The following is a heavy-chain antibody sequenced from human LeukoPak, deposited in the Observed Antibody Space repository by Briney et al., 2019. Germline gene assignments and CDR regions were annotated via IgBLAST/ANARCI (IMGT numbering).Heavy chain of an antibody. CDR2: IKQDGSEK. CDR1: GFTFSSYW. J-gene: IGHJ4*02. CDR3: ARRAKYYYDSSGPFDY. D-gene: IGHD3-22*01. V-gene: IGHV3-7*03. Sequence: PGGSLRLSCAASGFTFSSYWMSWVRQAPGKGLEWVANIKQDGSEKYYVDSVKGRFTISRDNAKNSLYLQMNSLRAEDTAVYYCARRAKYYYDSSGPFDYWGQGTLVTVSS.